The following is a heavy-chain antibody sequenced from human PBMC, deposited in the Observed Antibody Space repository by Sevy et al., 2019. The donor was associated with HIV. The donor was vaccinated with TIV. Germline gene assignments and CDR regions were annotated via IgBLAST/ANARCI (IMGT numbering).Heavy chain of an antibody. J-gene: IGHJ4*02. Sequence: GGSLRLSCAASGFAFYDYSMSWIRQAPGKGLEWVATLSFGCGKINYADSVKGRITISRDNSKNSFYLQMDNLRVEETALYYCAREGCTRPHDYWGQGTRVTVSS. CDR1: GFAFYDYS. CDR3: AREGCTRPHDY. V-gene: IGHV3-23*01. CDR2: LSFGCGKI. D-gene: IGHD2-8*01.